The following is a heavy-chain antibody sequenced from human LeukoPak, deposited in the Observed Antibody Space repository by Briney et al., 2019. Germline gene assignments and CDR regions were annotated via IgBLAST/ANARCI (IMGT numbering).Heavy chain of an antibody. Sequence: GGSLRLSCAASGFTFSSYSMNWVRQAPGKGLEWVSSISSSSSYIYYADSVKGRFTISRDNAKNSLYLQMNSLRAEDTAVYYCARMRAYYYDSSGYYCPDAFDIWGQGTMVTVSS. CDR1: GFTFSSYS. D-gene: IGHD3-22*01. CDR3: ARMRAYYYDSSGYYCPDAFDI. J-gene: IGHJ3*02. V-gene: IGHV3-21*01. CDR2: ISSSSSYI.